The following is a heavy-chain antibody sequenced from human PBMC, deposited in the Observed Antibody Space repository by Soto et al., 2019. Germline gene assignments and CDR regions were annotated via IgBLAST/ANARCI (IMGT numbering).Heavy chain of an antibody. J-gene: IGHJ4*02. V-gene: IGHV1-69*12. D-gene: IGHD5-18*01. CDR3: ARGEGVQLWYTGDY. Sequence: QVQLVQSGAEVKKPGSSVKVSCKASGGTFSSYAISWVRQAPGQGLEWMGGIIPIFGTANYEQKCQGRVPITADEPTSTAYMELSSLRSEDTAVYYCARGEGVQLWYTGDYWGQGTLVTVSS. CDR2: IIPIFGTA. CDR1: GGTFSSYA.